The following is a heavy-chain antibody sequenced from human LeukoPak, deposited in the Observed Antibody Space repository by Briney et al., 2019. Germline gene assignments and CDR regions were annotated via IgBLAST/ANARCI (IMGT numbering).Heavy chain of an antibody. D-gene: IGHD6-13*01. CDR2: INHSGST. CDR1: GGSFSGYY. CDR3: ASPIAAAGTDDAFDI. Sequence: PSETLSLTCAVYGGSFSGYYWSWIRQPPGKGLEWIGEINHSGSTNYTPSLTGRVTISVDNSKNPFSLKLSSVTAGDTAVYYCASPIAAAGTDDAFDIWGQGTMVTVSS. V-gene: IGHV4-34*01. J-gene: IGHJ3*02.